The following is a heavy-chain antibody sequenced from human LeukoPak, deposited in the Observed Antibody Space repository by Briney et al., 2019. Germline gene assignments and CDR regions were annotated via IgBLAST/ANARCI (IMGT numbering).Heavy chain of an antibody. CDR3: ARASIAARGGWFDP. Sequence: ASVKVSCKASGYTLTGYYMHWVRQAPGQGLEWMGWINPNSGGTNYAQKFQGRVTMTRDTSISTAYMELSRLRSDDTAVNYCARASIAARGGWFDPWGQGTLVTVSS. CDR2: INPNSGGT. CDR1: GYTLTGYY. D-gene: IGHD6-6*01. V-gene: IGHV1-2*02. J-gene: IGHJ5*02.